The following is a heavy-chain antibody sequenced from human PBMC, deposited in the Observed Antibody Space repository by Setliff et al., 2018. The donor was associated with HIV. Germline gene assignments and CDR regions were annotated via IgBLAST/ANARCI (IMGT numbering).Heavy chain of an antibody. CDR1: GGSISSHY. CDR2: IYYNGNT. J-gene: IGHJ3*02. D-gene: IGHD3-22*01. Sequence: SETLSLTCTVSGGSISSHYWSWIRLPPGKGLEWIGTIYYNGNTNYNPSLKSRVAISVDTSKNLFSLKMNSVTPADTAVYYCARVQYSYDSGGYYFAPDAFDIWGQGTMVTVSS. CDR3: ARVQYSYDSGGYYFAPDAFDI. V-gene: IGHV4-59*11.